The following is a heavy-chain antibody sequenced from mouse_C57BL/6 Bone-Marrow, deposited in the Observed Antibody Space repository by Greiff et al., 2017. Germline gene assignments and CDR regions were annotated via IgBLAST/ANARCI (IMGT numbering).Heavy chain of an antibody. CDR2: IYPSDSET. J-gene: IGHJ3*01. V-gene: IGHV1-61*01. Sequence: QVQLQQPGAELVRPGSSVKLSCKASGYTFTSYWMDWVKQRPGQGLEWIGNIYPSDSETHYNQKFKDKATLTVDKSSSTAYMQLSSLTSEDSAVYYCAREDSNYVGFAYWGQGTLVTVSA. CDR3: AREDSNYVGFAY. D-gene: IGHD2-5*01. CDR1: GYTFTSYW.